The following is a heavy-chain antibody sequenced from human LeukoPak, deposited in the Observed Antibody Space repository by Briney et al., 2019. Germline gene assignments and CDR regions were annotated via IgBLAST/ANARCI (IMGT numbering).Heavy chain of an antibody. CDR3: ARGGGVTMVRGVINFDP. V-gene: IGHV1-2*02. J-gene: IGHJ5*02. D-gene: IGHD3-10*01. CDR2: INPNSGGT. Sequence: ASVKVSCKASGYTFTGYYMHWVRQAPGQGLEWMGWINPNSGGTNYAQKFQGRVTMTRDTSISTAYMELSRLRSDDTAVYYCARGGGVTMVRGVINFDPWGQGTLVTVSS. CDR1: GYTFTGYY.